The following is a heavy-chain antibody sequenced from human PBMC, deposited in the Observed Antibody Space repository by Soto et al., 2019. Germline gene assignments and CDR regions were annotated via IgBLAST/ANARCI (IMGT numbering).Heavy chain of an antibody. CDR3: ERLGRDGYNLGYFDY. CDR1: GYSFTSYW. CDR2: IYPGDSDT. V-gene: IGHV5-51*01. J-gene: IGHJ4*02. Sequence: GESLKISCKGSGYSFTSYWIGWVRQMPGKGLEWMGIIYPGDSDTRYSPSFQGQVTISADKSISTAYLQWSSLKASDTAMYYCERLGRDGYNLGYFDYWGQGTLVNVSS. D-gene: IGHD5-12*01.